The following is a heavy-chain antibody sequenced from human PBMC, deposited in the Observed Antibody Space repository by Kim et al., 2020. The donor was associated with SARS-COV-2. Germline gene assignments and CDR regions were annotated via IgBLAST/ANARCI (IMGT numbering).Heavy chain of an antibody. J-gene: IGHJ1*01. CDR3: TRERPGNEDTSGIYFQ. V-gene: IGHV3-74*01. D-gene: IGHD1-1*01. Sequence: GGSLRLSCEASGFTFNAFWMHWVRQVPGKGLMWVSHISTGGSYTNHADAVKGRFTISRDNARNMVFLQMHSLRAEDTGFYFWTRERPGNEDTSGIYFQ. CDR1: GFTFNAFW. CDR2: ISTGGSYT.